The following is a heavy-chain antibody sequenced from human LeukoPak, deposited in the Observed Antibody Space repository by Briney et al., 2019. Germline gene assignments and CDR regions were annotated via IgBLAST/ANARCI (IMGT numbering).Heavy chain of an antibody. Sequence: PSETLSLTCTVSGGSISSGDYYWSWIRQPPGKGLEWIGYIYYSGSTYYNPSLKSRVTISVDTSKNQFSLKLSSVTAADTAVYYCARVWNYDFWSGYYVVPSGSSHPQNWYFDLWGRGTLVTVSS. CDR1: GGSISSGDYY. CDR2: IYYSGST. CDR3: ARVWNYDFWSGYYVVPSGSSHPQNWYFDL. V-gene: IGHV4-30-4*08. D-gene: IGHD3-3*01. J-gene: IGHJ2*01.